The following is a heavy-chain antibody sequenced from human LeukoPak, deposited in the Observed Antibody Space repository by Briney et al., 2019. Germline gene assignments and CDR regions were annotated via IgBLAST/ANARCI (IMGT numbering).Heavy chain of an antibody. D-gene: IGHD1-1*01. CDR1: GGSLSGYY. J-gene: IGHJ5*02. CDR3: ARGTGTTGTTYEKASPNWFDP. V-gene: IGHV4-34*01. CDR2: INHSGST. Sequence: PSETLSLTCAVYGGSLSGYYWSWIRQPPGKGLEWIGEINHSGSTNYNPSLKSRVTISVDTPKTHLSLKVRSVTAADTAVYYCARGTGTTGTTYEKASPNWFDPWGQGTLVTVSS.